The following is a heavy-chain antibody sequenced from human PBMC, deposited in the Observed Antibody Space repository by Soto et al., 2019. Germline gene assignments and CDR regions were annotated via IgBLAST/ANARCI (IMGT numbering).Heavy chain of an antibody. D-gene: IGHD2-8*01. Sequence: YYMSCISPPPGKGLEWLAYIDASSAYTNSADSVRWRFTISRDTAKNSLFLQLNNLRADDTAVYYCARDLRISSTNYFEFWDRGTLVTVSS. CDR2: IDASSAYT. J-gene: IGHJ4*02. CDR3: ARDLRISSTNYFEF. CDR1: YY. V-gene: IGHV3-11*06.